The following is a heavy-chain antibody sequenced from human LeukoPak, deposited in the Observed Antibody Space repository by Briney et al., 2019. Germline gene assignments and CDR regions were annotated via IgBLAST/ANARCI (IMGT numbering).Heavy chain of an antibody. J-gene: IGHJ3*02. V-gene: IGHV3-23*01. CDR1: GFTFSDYA. Sequence: GGSLRLSCTASGFTFSDYAMNWVRQVPGKGLEWVSHISGGGVTTYYADSVKGHFTVPRDNSKNTLFLQINSLRAEDTALFYCAKDSIQRNGVFDAFDIWGQGAMVTVSS. CDR2: ISGGGVTT. D-gene: IGHD2-8*01. CDR3: AKDSIQRNGVFDAFDI.